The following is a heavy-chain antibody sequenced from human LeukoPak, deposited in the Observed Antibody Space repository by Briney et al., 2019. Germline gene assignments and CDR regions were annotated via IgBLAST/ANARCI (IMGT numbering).Heavy chain of an antibody. J-gene: IGHJ4*02. CDR2: INSDGSGT. D-gene: IGHD1-26*01. CDR3: ARGIVGDTDS. CDR1: GFTFSIYW. Sequence: PVGSLRLSCAASGFTFSIYWTNWVRQAPGKGLWWVSHINSDGSGTGYADSVKGRFTISRDNAKNTLYLQMKSLGAEETAVYYCARGIVGDTDSWEKGTLVTVFS. V-gene: IGHV3-74*01.